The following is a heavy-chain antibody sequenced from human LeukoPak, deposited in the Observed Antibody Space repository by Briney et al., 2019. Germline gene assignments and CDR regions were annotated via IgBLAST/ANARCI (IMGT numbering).Heavy chain of an antibody. CDR2: ISSSSSYI. J-gene: IGHJ4*02. Sequence: GGSPRLSCAASGFTFSSYSMNWVRQAPGKGLEWVSSISSSSSYIYYADSVKGRFPISRDNAKNSLYLQMNSLRAEDTAVYYCARDSPYGSGSSPDYWGQGTLVTVSS. CDR1: GFTFSSYS. V-gene: IGHV3-21*01. CDR3: ARDSPYGSGSSPDY. D-gene: IGHD3-10*01.